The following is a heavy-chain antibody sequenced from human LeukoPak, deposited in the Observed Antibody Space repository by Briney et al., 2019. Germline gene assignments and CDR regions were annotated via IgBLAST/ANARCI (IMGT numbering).Heavy chain of an antibody. D-gene: IGHD3-22*01. Sequence: PSETLSLTCTVSGGSISSYYWSWIRQPPGKGLEWIGYIYYSGSTNYNPSLKSRVTISVDTSKNQFSLKLSSVTAADTAVYYCARGDYYDSSVFDFDYWGQGTLVTVSS. CDR1: GGSISSYY. CDR2: IYYSGST. J-gene: IGHJ4*02. V-gene: IGHV4-59*01. CDR3: ARGDYYDSSVFDFDY.